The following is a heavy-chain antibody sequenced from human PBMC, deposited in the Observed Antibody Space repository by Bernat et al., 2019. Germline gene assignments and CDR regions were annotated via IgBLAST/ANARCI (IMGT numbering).Heavy chain of an antibody. J-gene: IGHJ4*02. D-gene: IGHD3-10*01. CDR2: INSDGSST. V-gene: IGHV3-74*01. CDR1: GFTFSSYW. Sequence: EVQLVESGGGLVQPGGSLRPSCAASGFTFSSYWMHWVRQAPGKGLVGVSRINSDGSSTSYGDSVKGRFTMSRNNAKNMLYLQMNSLRAEDTAVYYCARTSGFWGQGTLVTVSS. CDR3: ARTSGF.